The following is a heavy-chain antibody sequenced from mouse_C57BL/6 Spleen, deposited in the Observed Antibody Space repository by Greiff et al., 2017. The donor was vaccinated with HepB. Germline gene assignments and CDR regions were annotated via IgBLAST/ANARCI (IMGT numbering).Heavy chain of an antibody. CDR1: GYSITSGYD. CDR2: ISYSGST. J-gene: IGHJ4*01. CDR3: ATAFYSSRGYAMDY. V-gene: IGHV3-1*01. D-gene: IGHD2-1*01. Sequence: EVKVEESGPGMVKPSQSLSLTCTVTGYSITSGYDWHWIRHFPGNKLEWMGYISYSGSTNYNPSLKSRISITHDTSKNHFFLKLNSVTTEDTATYYCATAFYSSRGYAMDYWGQGTSVTVSS.